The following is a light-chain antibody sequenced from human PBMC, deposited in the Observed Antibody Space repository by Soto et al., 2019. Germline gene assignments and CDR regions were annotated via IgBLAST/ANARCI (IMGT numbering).Light chain of an antibody. CDR1: QSISSW. CDR2: DAS. Sequence: DIQMTQSPSTLSASVGDRVTITCRASQSISSWLAWYQQKPGKAPKLLIYDASSLESGVPSRFSGSGSGTEFTLTISSLQPYDFATYYCQQYWTFGRGTKVEIK. CDR3: QQYWT. J-gene: IGKJ1*01. V-gene: IGKV1-5*01.